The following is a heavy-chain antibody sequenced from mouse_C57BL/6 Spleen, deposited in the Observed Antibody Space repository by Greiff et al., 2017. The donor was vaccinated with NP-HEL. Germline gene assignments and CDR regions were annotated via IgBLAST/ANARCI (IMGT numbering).Heavy chain of an antibody. CDR1: GYTFTSYW. Sequence: QVQLQQPGAELVKPGASVKLSCKASGYTFTSYWMHWVKPRPGRGLEWIGRIDPNSGGTKYNEKFKSKATLTVDKPSSTAYMQLSSLTSEDSAVYYCARKNGSSYPYYYAMDYWGQGTSVTVSS. CDR2: IDPNSGGT. D-gene: IGHD1-1*01. CDR3: ARKNGSSYPYYYAMDY. J-gene: IGHJ4*01. V-gene: IGHV1-72*01.